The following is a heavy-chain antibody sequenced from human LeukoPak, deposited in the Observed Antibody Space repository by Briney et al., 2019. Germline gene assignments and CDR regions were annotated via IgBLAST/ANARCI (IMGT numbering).Heavy chain of an antibody. CDR1: GFTFSSYS. V-gene: IGHV3-21*01. J-gene: IGHJ4*02. CDR3: ARVVDHDYGDYYLDY. CDR2: ISGSSSYI. Sequence: PGGSLRLSCAAYGFTFSSYSMNRVRQAPGKGLEWVSSISGSSSYIYYADSVKGRFTISRHNAKNSLYLQMNSLRAEDTAVYYCARVVDHDYGDYYLDYWGQGTLVTVSS. D-gene: IGHD4-17*01.